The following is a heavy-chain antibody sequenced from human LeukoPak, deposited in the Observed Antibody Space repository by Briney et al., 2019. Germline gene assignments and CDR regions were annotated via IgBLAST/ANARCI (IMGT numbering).Heavy chain of an antibody. CDR2: TSYSEGT. CDR3: ATADWESFYFDP. CDR1: GGSVSRGGYY. Sequence: PSETLSLTCTVSGGSVSRGGYYWSWIRQHPGKGLEWIGFTSYSEGTYYNPSLMSRITISVDRSQNQFSLKMRDVNAADTAVYFCATADWESFYFDPWGQGALVGVSS. D-gene: IGHD1-26*01. J-gene: IGHJ4*02. V-gene: IGHV4-31*03.